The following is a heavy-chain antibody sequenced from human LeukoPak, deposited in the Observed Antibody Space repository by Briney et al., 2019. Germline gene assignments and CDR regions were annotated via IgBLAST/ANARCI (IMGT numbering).Heavy chain of an antibody. CDR1: GVTFSSYA. CDR2: ISGSGGST. D-gene: IGHD2-2*01. J-gene: IGHJ4*02. CDR3: AKGGFVVVPAAKRGDFDY. Sequence: GGSLRLSCAASGVTFSSYAMSWVRQAPGKGLEWVSAISGSGGSTYYADSVKGRFTISRDNSKNTLYLQMNSLRAEDTAVYYCAKGGFVVVPAAKRGDFDYWGQGTLVTVSS. V-gene: IGHV3-23*01.